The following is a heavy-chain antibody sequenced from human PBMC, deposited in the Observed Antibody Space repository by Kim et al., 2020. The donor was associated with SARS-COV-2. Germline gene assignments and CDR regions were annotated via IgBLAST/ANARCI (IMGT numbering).Heavy chain of an antibody. V-gene: IGHV3-74*01. D-gene: IGHD3-10*01. J-gene: IGHJ4*02. CDR3: VRRATSSRGIDY. Sequence: TYGDPVKGRLTISRDNAKNTLYLKMNSLRAEDTAVYYCVRRATSSRGIDYWGQGTLVTVSS.